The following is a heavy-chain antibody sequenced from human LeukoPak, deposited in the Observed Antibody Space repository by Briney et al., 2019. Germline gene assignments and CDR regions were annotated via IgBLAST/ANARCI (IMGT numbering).Heavy chain of an antibody. Sequence: GASVKVSCKASGYTFTSYYVHWVRQAPGQGLEWMGIINPSGGSTSYAQKFQGGVTTTRDTSASTAYMELSSLRSEDTAVYYCARSILVVPVASHYNYGVDVWGQGTTVTVSS. J-gene: IGHJ6*02. CDR1: GYTFTSYY. CDR3: ARSILVVPVASHYNYGVDV. D-gene: IGHD2-2*01. CDR2: INPSGGST. V-gene: IGHV1-46*01.